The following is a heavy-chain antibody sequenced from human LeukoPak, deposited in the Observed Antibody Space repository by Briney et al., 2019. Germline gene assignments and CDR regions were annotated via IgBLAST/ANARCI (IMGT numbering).Heavy chain of an antibody. Sequence: GGSLRLSCTASGFTFGDYAMSWVRQAPGKGLEWVSSISSSSSYIYYVDSVKGRFTISRDNAKKSLYLQMNSLRAEDTALYYCARDGDTVLTRGYYYYMDVWGKGTTVTVSS. V-gene: IGHV3-21*01. CDR1: GFTFGDYA. J-gene: IGHJ6*03. D-gene: IGHD4-23*01. CDR3: ARDGDTVLTRGYYYYMDV. CDR2: ISSSSSYI.